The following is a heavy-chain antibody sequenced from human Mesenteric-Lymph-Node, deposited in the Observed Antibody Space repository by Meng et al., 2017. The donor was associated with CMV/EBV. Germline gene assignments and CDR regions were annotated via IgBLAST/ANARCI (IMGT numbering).Heavy chain of an antibody. CDR2: FRWNGHTT. D-gene: IGHD4-11*01. CDR3: ARDWAPFQDNSNFNHWFDP. Sequence: GESLKISCAASGFTFGDFGMNWVRRAPGKGLQWVAGFRWNGHTTGYADSVKGRFTVSRDNAKNSLFLQMDNLRAEDTAFYYCARDWAPFQDNSNFNHWFDPWGQGTLVTVSS. J-gene: IGHJ5*02. V-gene: IGHV3-20*04. CDR1: GFTFGDFG.